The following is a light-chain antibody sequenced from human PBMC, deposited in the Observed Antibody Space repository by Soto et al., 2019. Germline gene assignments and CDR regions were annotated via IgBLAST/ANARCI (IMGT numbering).Light chain of an antibody. CDR3: QQNNSYST. J-gene: IGKJ1*01. CDR2: KAS. CDR1: QSISNW. V-gene: IGKV1-5*03. Sequence: DIQMTQSPSTLSASVGDRVTITCRASQSISNWLAWYQQKPGKAPNLLIYKASSLESGVPSRFSGSGSGTEFTLTISSLQPDDFATYYCQQNNSYSTFGQGTKVDIK.